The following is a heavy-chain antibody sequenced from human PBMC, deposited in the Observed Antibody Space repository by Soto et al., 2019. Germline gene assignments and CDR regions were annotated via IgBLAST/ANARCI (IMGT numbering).Heavy chain of an antibody. CDR3: ARDLYYGSGPLRPDPYYYYGMDV. Sequence: ASVKVSCKASGYTFTSYYMHWVRQAPGQGLEWMGIINPSGGSTSYAQKFQGRVTMTRDTSTSTVYMELSSLRSEDTAVYYCARDLYYGSGPLRPDPYYYYGMDVWGQGTTVTVSS. CDR2: INPSGGST. J-gene: IGHJ6*02. D-gene: IGHD3-10*01. V-gene: IGHV1-46*01. CDR1: GYTFTSYY.